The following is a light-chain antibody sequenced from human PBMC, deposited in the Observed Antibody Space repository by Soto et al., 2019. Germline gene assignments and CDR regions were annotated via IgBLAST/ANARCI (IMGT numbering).Light chain of an antibody. Sequence: EIVLTQSPGTLALSPGERATLSCRASQSVSTNNLAWYQRKPGQAPRLLIYGASSRATDIPPRFSGSGAGTDFTLNITRLEPEDFAVYYCQQYGSSPPTFGQGTKVEIK. V-gene: IGKV3-20*01. CDR2: GAS. CDR3: QQYGSSPPT. CDR1: QSVSTNN. J-gene: IGKJ1*01.